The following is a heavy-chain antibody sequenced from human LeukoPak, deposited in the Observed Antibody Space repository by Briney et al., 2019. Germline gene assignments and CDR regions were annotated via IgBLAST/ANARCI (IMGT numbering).Heavy chain of an antibody. CDR1: GGSISSSSYY. Sequence: SETLSLTCTVSGGSISSSSYYWGWIRQPPGKGLEWIGSIYYSGSTYYNPSLKSRVTISVDTSKNQFSLKLSSVTAADTAVYYCARVTVGATQPLYYFDYWGQGTLVAVSS. CDR2: IYYSGST. J-gene: IGHJ4*02. CDR3: ARVTVGATQPLYYFDY. D-gene: IGHD1-26*01. V-gene: IGHV4-39*01.